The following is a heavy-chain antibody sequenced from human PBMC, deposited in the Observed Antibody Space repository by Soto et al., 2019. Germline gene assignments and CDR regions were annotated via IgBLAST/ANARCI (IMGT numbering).Heavy chain of an antibody. D-gene: IGHD6-13*01. J-gene: IGHJ6*02. Sequence: SETLSLTCTVSGGSISSYYWSWIRQPAGKGLEWIGRIYTSGSTNYNPSLKSRVTMSVDTSKNQFSLKLSSVTAADTAVYYCARDRGLAAAGSGYYYHGMDVWGQGTTVTVSS. V-gene: IGHV4-4*07. CDR3: ARDRGLAAAGSGYYYHGMDV. CDR1: GGSISSYY. CDR2: IYTSGST.